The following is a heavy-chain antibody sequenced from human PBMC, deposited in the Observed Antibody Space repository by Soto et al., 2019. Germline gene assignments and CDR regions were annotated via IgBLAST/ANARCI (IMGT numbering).Heavy chain of an antibody. V-gene: IGHV3-33*01. CDR3: ARIRDGYNLYYFDY. D-gene: IGHD5-12*01. J-gene: IGHJ4*02. Sequence: QVQLVESGGGVVQPGRSLRLSCAASGFTFSSYGMHWVRQAPGKGLEWVAVIWYDGSNKYYADSVKGRFTISRDNSKNTLYLQMNSLRAEDTAVYYCARIRDGYNLYYFDYWGQGTLVTVSS. CDR1: GFTFSSYG. CDR2: IWYDGSNK.